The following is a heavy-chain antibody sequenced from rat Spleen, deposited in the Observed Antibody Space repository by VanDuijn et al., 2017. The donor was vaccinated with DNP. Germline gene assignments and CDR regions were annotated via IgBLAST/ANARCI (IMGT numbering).Heavy chain of an antibody. CDR1: GFTFSNYD. Sequence: EVQLVESGGGLVQPGRSMKLSCAASGFTFSNYDMAWVRQAPKKGLEWVATISYDGSSTYYRDSVKGRFTISRDNAKSTLYLQMDSLRSEDTATYYCTTGYYWYFDFWGPGTMVTVSS. CDR2: ISYDGSST. J-gene: IGHJ1*01. V-gene: IGHV5-7*01. CDR3: TTGYYWYFDF. D-gene: IGHD5-1*01.